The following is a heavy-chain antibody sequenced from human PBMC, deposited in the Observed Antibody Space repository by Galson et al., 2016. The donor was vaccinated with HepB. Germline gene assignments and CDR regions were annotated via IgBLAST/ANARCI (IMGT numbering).Heavy chain of an antibody. CDR3: TTDQASPPPGFVYGMDG. J-gene: IGHJ6*02. Sequence: SLRLSCAASGFTFSPKWMNWVRQAPGKGLEWVGRIKSKGHGGTTDYAAPVKGRFAISRDDSKDMLYLQMDSLKTEDTAVYYCTTDQASPPPGFVYGMDGWGQGTTVTVSS. CDR2: IKSKGHGGTT. V-gene: IGHV3-15*07. CDR1: GFTFSPKW. D-gene: IGHD3-3*01.